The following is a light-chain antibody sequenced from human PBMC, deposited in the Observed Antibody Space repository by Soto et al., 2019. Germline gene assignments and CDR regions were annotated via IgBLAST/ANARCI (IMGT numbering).Light chain of an antibody. J-gene: IGLJ2*01. CDR3: SSYTSSSTVV. Sequence: QSALTQPASVSGSPGQSITISCTGTSSDGGGYNYVSWYQQHPGKGPKLMIYEVSNRPSGVSNRFSGSKSGNTASLTISGLQAEDAADYYCSSYTSSSTVVFGGGTKVTVL. CDR1: SSDGGGYNY. CDR2: EVS. V-gene: IGLV2-14*01.